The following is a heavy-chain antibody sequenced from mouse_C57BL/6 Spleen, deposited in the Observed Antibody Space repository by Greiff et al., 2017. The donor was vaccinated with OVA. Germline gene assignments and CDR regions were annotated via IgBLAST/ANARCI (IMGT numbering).Heavy chain of an antibody. CDR3: ARHGTTVV. CDR2: ISNGGGST. D-gene: IGHD1-1*01. J-gene: IGHJ4*01. V-gene: IGHV5-12*01. CDR1: GFTFSDYY. Sequence: DVKLVESGGGLVQPGGSLKLSCAASGFTFSDYYMYWVRQTPEKRLEWVAYISNGGGSTYYPDTVKGRFTISRDNAKNTLYLQMSRLKSEDTAMYYCARHGTTVVWGQGTSVTVSS.